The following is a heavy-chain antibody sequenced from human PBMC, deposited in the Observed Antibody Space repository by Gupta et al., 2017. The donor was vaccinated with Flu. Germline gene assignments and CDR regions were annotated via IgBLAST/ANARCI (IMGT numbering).Heavy chain of an antibody. CDR3: ARGGKEGEDNFGTEIDAFDI. CDR1: GVSFGSYV. D-gene: IGHD1-1*01. Sequence: VHLVESGGRVAQPGRALRPSCAASGVSFGSYVVRWVPQVPGKGLEWVEVIWFDGSNKYYADSMKGRFTISRDNHKDTLYLQVNSLRAEDTAVYYCARGGKEGEDNFGTEIDAFDIWGQGTTVTVS. CDR2: IWFDGSNK. V-gene: IGHV3-33*01. J-gene: IGHJ3*02.